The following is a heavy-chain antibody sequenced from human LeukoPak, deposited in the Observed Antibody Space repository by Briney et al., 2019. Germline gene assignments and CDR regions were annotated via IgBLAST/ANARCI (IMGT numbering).Heavy chain of an antibody. CDR2: INSDGSKT. Sequence: GGCLRLSCAASGFSFSSYWMHWVRRAPGKGLVWVSSINSDGSKTTYADSVKGRFTISRDNAKNTLSLQMDSLRAEDTAVYYCAGELVTGSWGQGTLVTVSS. D-gene: IGHD4-23*01. V-gene: IGHV3-74*01. CDR1: GFSFSSYW. CDR3: AGELVTGS. J-gene: IGHJ5*02.